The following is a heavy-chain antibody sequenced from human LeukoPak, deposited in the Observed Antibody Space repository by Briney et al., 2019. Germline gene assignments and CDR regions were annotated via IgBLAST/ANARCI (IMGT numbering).Heavy chain of an antibody. CDR3: ARGIAAAGYYFHY. CDR2: IGGSGGST. CDR1: GFTFSSYG. J-gene: IGHJ4*02. V-gene: IGHV3-23*01. Sequence: GGSLRLSCAASGFTFSSYGMSWVRQAPGKGLEWVSAIGGSGGSTYYADSVKGRFTISRDNSKNTLYLQMNSLRAEDTAVYYCARGIAAAGYYFHYWGQGTLVTVSS. D-gene: IGHD6-13*01.